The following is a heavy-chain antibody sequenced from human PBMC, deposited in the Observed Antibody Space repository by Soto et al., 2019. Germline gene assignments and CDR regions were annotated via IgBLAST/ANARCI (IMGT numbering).Heavy chain of an antibody. J-gene: IGHJ4*02. V-gene: IGHV2-5*01. CDR2: GG. Sequence: QITLKESGPTLVKPTETLTLTCSVSGFSLSTSGRTLGWIRQPPGKAPEWLALGGQYSPSLQSRVTFTKDTSQNQVVLTLTDMDPADTATYYCTLRQDSSRGPIYWGQGILVPVSS. CDR3: TLRQDSSRGPIY. D-gene: IGHD6-13*01. CDR1: GFSLSTSGRT.